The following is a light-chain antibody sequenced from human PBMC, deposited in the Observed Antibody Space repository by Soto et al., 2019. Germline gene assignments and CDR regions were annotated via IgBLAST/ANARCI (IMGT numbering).Light chain of an antibody. CDR1: SGYSSYV. V-gene: IGLV4-69*01. CDR3: QTWAPGIKV. J-gene: IGLJ2*01. CDR2: VNSDGSH. Sequence: QSVLTQSPSASASLGASVKLTCTLSSGYSSYVIAWHQQQPEKGPRYLMKVNSDGSHSKGDGIPARFSGSRSGAERYLTISSLQSEDEADYYCQTWAPGIKVFGGGTKLTVL.